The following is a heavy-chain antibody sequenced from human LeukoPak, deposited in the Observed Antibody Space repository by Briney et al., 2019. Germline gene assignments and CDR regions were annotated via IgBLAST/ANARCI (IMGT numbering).Heavy chain of an antibody. D-gene: IGHD6-13*01. V-gene: IGHV4-34*01. CDR3: ARGRYSSSSFDY. CDR1: GGSFSGYY. Sequence: SETLSLTCAVYGGSFSGYYWSWIRQPPGKGLEWIGEINHSGSTNYNPSLKSRVTISVDTSKNQFSLKLSSVTAADTAVCYCARGRYSSSSFDYWGQGTLVTVSS. CDR2: INHSGST. J-gene: IGHJ4*02.